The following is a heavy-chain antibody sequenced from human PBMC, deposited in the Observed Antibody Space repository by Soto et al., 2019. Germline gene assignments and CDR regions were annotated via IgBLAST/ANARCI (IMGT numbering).Heavy chain of an antibody. CDR1: GGSFSGYY. CDR3: ARSLRRPWFDP. D-gene: IGHD3-10*01. V-gene: IGHV4-34*01. J-gene: IGHJ5*02. CDR2: IDQSGST. Sequence: PSETLSLTCAVYGGSFSGYYWNWLRQPPGEGLEWIGKIDQSGSTNYNPSIKSRVTMSVDTSRSQFSLKLTSVTAMDTAVYYCARSLRRPWFDPWGQGTLVTVS.